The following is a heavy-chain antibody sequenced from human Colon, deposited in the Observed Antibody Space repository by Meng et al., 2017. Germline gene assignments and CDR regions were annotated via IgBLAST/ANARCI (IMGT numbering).Heavy chain of an antibody. CDR3: ARVPTTVDPFES. CDR1: GGSISSNNW. Sequence: QPQLQESGPRLVKPSGTLSLTCTVSGGSISSNNWWSWVRQSPGRGLEWIGEIYQSGSTNYSPSLRSRVTISLDKSKNQFSLKVSYMTAADTAVYFCARVPTTVDPFESWGQGTLVTVSS. CDR2: IYQSGST. D-gene: IGHD4-23*01. J-gene: IGHJ4*02. V-gene: IGHV4-4*02.